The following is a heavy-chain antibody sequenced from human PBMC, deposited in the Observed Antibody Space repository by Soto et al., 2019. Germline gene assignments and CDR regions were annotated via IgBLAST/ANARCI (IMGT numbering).Heavy chain of an antibody. D-gene: IGHD3-10*01. CDR1: GDSISSADYS. J-gene: IGHJ4*02. CDR3: ARPTSGLWHY. Sequence: HLQLQESGSRLVKPSQTLSLNCAVSGDSISSADYSWNWVRQPPGKGLEWIGYISHSGSTYYNPSLKSRVTISVDRSRNQFSLNLSSVTAADTAVYYCARPTSGLWHYWGQGTLVTVSS. V-gene: IGHV4-30-2*01. CDR2: ISHSGST.